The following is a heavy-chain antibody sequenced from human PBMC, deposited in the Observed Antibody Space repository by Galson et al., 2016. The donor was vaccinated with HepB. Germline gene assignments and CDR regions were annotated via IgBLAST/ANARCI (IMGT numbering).Heavy chain of an antibody. CDR2: ISAKRGDR. D-gene: IGHD3-16*01. Sequence: SVKVSCKASGYTFDNFGITWVRQAPGQGLERMGWISAKRGDRNYAQKFQYRVTLTTDTSTRTAYMELGGLRSDDTAVYYCARDDSDYVRGIFRPFWFWGQGTLVTVSS. V-gene: IGHV1-18*01. CDR1: GYTFDNFG. J-gene: IGHJ4*02. CDR3: ARDDSDYVRGIFRPFWF.